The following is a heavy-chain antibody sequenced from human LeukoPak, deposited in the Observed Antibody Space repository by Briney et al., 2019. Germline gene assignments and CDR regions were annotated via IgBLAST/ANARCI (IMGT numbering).Heavy chain of an antibody. CDR1: GFTFSSYA. Sequence: GGSLRLSCGASGFTFSSYAMSWVRQAPGKGLEWVSLISGSGEKTYYADSVKGRFTISRDNSENTLYLQMNSLKTEDTAVYYCTRRGSSSSSTLRDYWGQGTLVTVSS. CDR3: TRRGSSSSSTLRDY. CDR2: ISGSGEKT. D-gene: IGHD6-6*01. J-gene: IGHJ4*02. V-gene: IGHV3-23*01.